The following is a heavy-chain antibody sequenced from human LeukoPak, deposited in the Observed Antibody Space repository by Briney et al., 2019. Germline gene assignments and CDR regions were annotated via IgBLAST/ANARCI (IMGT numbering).Heavy chain of an antibody. J-gene: IGHJ4*02. V-gene: IGHV3-30-3*01. CDR2: ISYDGSNK. Sequence: GGSLRLSCAASGFTFSSYAMHWVRQAPGKGLEWVAVISYDGSNKYYADSVKGRFTISRDNSKNTLYLQMNSLRAEDTAVYYCARQYYYDSSGYSTFDYWGQGTLVTVSS. CDR1: GFTFSSYA. D-gene: IGHD3-22*01. CDR3: ARQYYYDSSGYSTFDY.